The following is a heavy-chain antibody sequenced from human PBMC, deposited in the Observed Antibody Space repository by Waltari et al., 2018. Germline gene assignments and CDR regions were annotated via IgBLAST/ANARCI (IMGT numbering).Heavy chain of an antibody. CDR3: ARGQVQAMIVVAIQGYWYFDL. V-gene: IGHV4-59*01. CDR2: IYYSGST. D-gene: IGHD3-22*01. CDR1: GGSISSYY. Sequence: QVQLQESGPGLVKPSETLSLTCTVSGGSISSYYWSWIRQPPGKGLEWIGYIYYSGSTNYNPSLKSRVTISVDTSKNQFSLKLSSVTAADTAVYYCARGQVQAMIVVAIQGYWYFDLWGRGTLVTVSS. J-gene: IGHJ2*01.